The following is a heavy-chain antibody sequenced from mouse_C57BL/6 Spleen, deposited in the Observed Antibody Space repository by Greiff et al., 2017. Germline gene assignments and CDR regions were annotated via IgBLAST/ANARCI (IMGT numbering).Heavy chain of an antibody. CDR2: IDPSDSYT. CDR1: GYTFTSYW. D-gene: IGHD2-3*01. J-gene: IGHJ3*01. Sequence: QVQLQQSGAELVKPGASVKLSCKASGYTFTSYWMQWVKQRPGQGLEWIGEIDPSDSYTNYNQKFKGKATLTVDTSSSTAYMQLSSLTSEDSAVYYCARNDGGFAYWGQGTLVTVSA. CDR3: ARNDGGFAY. V-gene: IGHV1-50*01.